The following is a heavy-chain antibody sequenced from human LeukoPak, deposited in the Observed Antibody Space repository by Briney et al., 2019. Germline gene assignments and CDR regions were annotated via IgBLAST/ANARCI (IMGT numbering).Heavy chain of an antibody. J-gene: IGHJ4*02. D-gene: IGHD3-22*01. V-gene: IGHV4-4*07. CDR3: ARCMYDSSGYYSYFDY. CDR1: GGSISSYY. Sequence: SETLSLTCTVSGGSISSYYWSWIRQPAGKGLEWIGRIYTSGSTNYNPSLKSRVTMSVDASKNQFSLKLSTVTAADTAVYYCARCMYDSSGYYSYFDYWGRGTLVTVSS. CDR2: IYTSGST.